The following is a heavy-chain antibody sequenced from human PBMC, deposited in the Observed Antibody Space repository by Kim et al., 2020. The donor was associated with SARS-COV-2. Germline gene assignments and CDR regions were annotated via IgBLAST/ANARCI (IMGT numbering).Heavy chain of an antibody. CDR3: ARDPSSVRFNYYMDV. V-gene: IGHV3-20*04. CDR2: INWNGDST. D-gene: IGHD3-10*01. J-gene: IGHJ6*03. CDR1: GFSFDDYG. Sequence: GGSLRLSCAASGFSFDDYGMNWVRQAPGKGLEWVSGINWNGDSTGYADSVKGRFIISRENAKSSLYLQLNSLRAEDTALYYCARDPSSVRFNYYMDVWV.